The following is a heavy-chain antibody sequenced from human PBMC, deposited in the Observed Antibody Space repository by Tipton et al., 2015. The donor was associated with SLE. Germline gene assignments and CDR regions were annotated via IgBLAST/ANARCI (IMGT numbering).Heavy chain of an antibody. Sequence: TLSLTCTASGGSISSSSYYWGWIRQPPGKGLEWIGSIYYSGSTYYNPSLKSRVTISVDTSKNQFSLKLSSVTAADTAVYYCAGLYSSSWLPFGYYYYGMYVWGQRATVTVS. CDR2: IYYSGST. CDR1: GGSISSSSYY. CDR3: AGLYSSSWLPFGYYYYGMYV. J-gene: IGHJ6*02. D-gene: IGHD6-13*01. V-gene: IGHV4-39*07.